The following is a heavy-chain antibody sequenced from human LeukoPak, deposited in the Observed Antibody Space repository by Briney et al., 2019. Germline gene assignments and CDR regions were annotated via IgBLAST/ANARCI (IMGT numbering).Heavy chain of an antibody. V-gene: IGHV3-30*18. Sequence: GGSLRLSCAASGFTFSSYGMHWVRQAPGKGLEWVSVISYDGSNKYYADSVKGRFTISRDNSKNTLYLQMNSLRAEDTAVYYCAKGGDVVVVAATPDFDYWGQGTLVTVSS. CDR3: AKGGDVVVVAATPDFDY. D-gene: IGHD2-15*01. J-gene: IGHJ4*02. CDR2: ISYDGSNK. CDR1: GFTFSSYG.